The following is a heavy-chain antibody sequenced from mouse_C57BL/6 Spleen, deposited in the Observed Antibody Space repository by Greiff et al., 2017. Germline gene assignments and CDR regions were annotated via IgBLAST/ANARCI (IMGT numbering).Heavy chain of an antibody. CDR3: ARDGNYLAWFAY. D-gene: IGHD2-1*01. CDR1: GYAFSSSW. Sequence: QVQLQQSGPELVKPGASVKISCKASGYAFSSSWMNWVKQRPGKGLEWIGRIYPGDGDTNYNGKFKGKATLTADKSSSTAYMQLSSLTSEDSAVYCCARDGNYLAWFAYWGQGTLVTVSA. CDR2: IYPGDGDT. V-gene: IGHV1-82*01. J-gene: IGHJ3*01.